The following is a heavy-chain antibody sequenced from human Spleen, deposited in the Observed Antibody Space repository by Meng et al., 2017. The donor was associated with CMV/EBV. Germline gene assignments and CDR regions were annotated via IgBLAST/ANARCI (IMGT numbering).Heavy chain of an antibody. CDR2: ISAYNGNT. Sequence: ASVKVSCKASGYTFTNYGISWVRQAPGQGLEWMGWISAYNGNTNYTQKLQGRVTMTTDTSTSTAYMELRSLRSDDTAVYYCARAPGSGSYGEDAFDIWGQGTMVTVSS. D-gene: IGHD1-26*01. J-gene: IGHJ3*02. CDR3: ARAPGSGSYGEDAFDI. V-gene: IGHV1-18*01. CDR1: GYTFTNYG.